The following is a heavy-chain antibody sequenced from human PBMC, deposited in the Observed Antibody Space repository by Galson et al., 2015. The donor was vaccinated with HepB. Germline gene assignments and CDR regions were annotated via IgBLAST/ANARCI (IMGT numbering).Heavy chain of an antibody. CDR2: IYWDDDK. Sequence: PALVKPTQTLTLTCTFSGFSLGTTGVGVGWIRQPPGKALEWLALIYWDDDKRYTSSLKNRLTITKDTSKNQVVLSITNMDPVDTATYYCAHRPGYSSRWDQGAWDWFDSWGQGTLVTVSS. J-gene: IGHJ5*01. D-gene: IGHD6-13*01. CDR3: AHRPGYSSRWDQGAWDWFDS. CDR1: GFSLGTTGVG. V-gene: IGHV2-5*02.